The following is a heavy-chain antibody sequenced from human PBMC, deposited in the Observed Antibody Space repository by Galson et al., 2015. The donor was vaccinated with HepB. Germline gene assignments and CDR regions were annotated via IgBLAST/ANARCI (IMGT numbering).Heavy chain of an antibody. Sequence: SLRLSCAASGLRFNTTWMSWVRQTPGKGLEWIGRIKSKTDGGTEDYAAPVKGRFTISRDDARNTLYLHMSRVKTDDTGVYYCATDVFFSTFWSWFDPWGQGTLVTVSS. V-gene: IGHV3-15*01. CDR1: GLRFNTTW. CDR2: IKSKTDGGTE. J-gene: IGHJ5*02. D-gene: IGHD2-8*02. CDR3: ATDVFFSTFWSWFDP.